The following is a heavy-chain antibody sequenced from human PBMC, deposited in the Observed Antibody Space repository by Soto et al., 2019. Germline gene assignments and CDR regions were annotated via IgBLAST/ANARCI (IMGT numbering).Heavy chain of an antibody. J-gene: IGHJ4*02. CDR3: ARVGGDRDYFDY. D-gene: IGHD3-10*01. V-gene: IGHV3-7*01. Sequence: GGSLRLSCAASGFTFSSYWMSWVRQAPGKGLEWVANIKQDGSEKYYVDSVKGRFIISRDNAKNSLYLQMNSLRAEDAAVYYCARVGGDRDYFDYWGQGTLVTVSS. CDR2: IKQDGSEK. CDR1: GFTFSSYW.